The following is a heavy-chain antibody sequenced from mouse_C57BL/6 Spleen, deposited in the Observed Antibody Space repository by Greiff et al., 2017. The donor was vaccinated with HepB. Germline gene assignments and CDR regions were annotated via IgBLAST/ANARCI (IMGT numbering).Heavy chain of an antibody. D-gene: IGHD1-1*01. CDR2: ISSGGSYT. V-gene: IGHV5-6*01. CDR3: ARGLRSYYFDY. J-gene: IGHJ2*01. CDR1: GFTFSSYG. Sequence: EVQLKESGGDLVKPGGSLKLSCAASGFTFSSYGMSWVRQTPDKRLEWVATISSGGSYTYYPDSVKGRFTISRDNAKNTLYLQMSSLKSEDTAMYYCARGLRSYYFDYWGQGTTLTVSS.